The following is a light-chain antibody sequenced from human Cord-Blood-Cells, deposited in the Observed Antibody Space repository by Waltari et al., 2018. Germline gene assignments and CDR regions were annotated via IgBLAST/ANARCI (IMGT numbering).Light chain of an antibody. Sequence: IGMTQSPLSLPVTPGEPASISCRSSQSLLHSNGYNYLDWYLQKPGQSPQLLLDLGSNRASVVPDRFIGSGSGTDFTLKISRVEAEDVGVYYCMQALQTPYTFGQGTKLEIK. V-gene: IGKV2-28*01. CDR1: QSLLHSNGYNY. CDR3: MQALQTPYT. CDR2: LGS. J-gene: IGKJ2*01.